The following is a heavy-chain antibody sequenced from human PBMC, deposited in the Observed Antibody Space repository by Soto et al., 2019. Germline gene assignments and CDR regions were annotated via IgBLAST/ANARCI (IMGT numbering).Heavy chain of an antibody. V-gene: IGHV1-18*04. D-gene: IGHD6-13*01. CDR3: AREGAHSTGWYDYFDQ. Sequence: QVQLVQSGGEVKKPGASVNISCKATGYTFISYSITWVRQAPGQGLEWMGWISTYNGNTKYAQSLQGRVTLTRDTSTNTAFMEIRGLRSDDTAIYYCAREGAHSTGWYDYFDQWGQGTLVADSS. CDR1: GYTFISYS. J-gene: IGHJ4*02. CDR2: ISTYNGNT.